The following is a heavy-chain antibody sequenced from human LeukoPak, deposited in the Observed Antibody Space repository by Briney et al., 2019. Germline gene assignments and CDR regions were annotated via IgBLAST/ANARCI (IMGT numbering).Heavy chain of an antibody. Sequence: PGGSLRLSCAASRFIFSSYAMHWVRQAPGKGLEWVAVLSYDGSDKYYADSVKGRFTISRDNSRNTLYLQMNSLRAEDTAVYYCARDLFDYMDVWGKGTTVTVSS. CDR2: LSYDGSDK. D-gene: IGHD2-21*01. V-gene: IGHV3-30*04. J-gene: IGHJ6*03. CDR3: ARDLFDYMDV. CDR1: RFIFSSYA.